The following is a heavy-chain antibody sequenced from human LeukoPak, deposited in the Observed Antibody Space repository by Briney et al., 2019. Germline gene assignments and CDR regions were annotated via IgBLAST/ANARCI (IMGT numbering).Heavy chain of an antibody. CDR1: GFTFSNYW. J-gene: IGHJ4*02. CDR2: INSDGSST. D-gene: IGHD3-22*01. Sequence: GGSLRLSCAASGFTFSNYWMHWVRQAPGKGLVWVSRINSDGSSTNYADSVKGRFTISRDNAKNSLYLQMNSLRAEDTAVYYCARENYYDSSGYYYYFDYWGQGTLVTVSS. CDR3: ARENYYDSSGYYYYFDY. V-gene: IGHV3-74*01.